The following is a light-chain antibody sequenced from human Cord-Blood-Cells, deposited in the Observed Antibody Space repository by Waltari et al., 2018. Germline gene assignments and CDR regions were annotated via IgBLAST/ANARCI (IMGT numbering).Light chain of an antibody. CDR2: AAS. V-gene: IGKV1-39*01. Sequence: IHTTSSRTPLPPSVAHRDTITCRASQSISSYLNWYQQKPGKAPKLLIYAASSLQSGVPSRFSGSGSGTDFTLTISSLQPEDFATYYCQQSYSTPYTFGQGTKLEIK. CDR3: QQSYSTPYT. J-gene: IGKJ2*01. CDR1: QSISSY.